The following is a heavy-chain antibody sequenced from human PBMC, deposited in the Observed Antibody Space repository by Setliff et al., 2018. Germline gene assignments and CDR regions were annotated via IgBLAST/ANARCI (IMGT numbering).Heavy chain of an antibody. V-gene: IGHV4-38-2*01. CDR1: GFSISSGYY. CDR3: ARLRGIAVPGAPKYYSPGY. Sequence: SETLSLTCAVSGFSISSGYYWGWIRQPPGKGLEWIVNIHHSGKAYYNPSLKSRVTTSVDTSKNHVSLKLSSVTAADTAVYYCARLRGIAVPGAPKYYSPGYWGQGTLVTVSS. J-gene: IGHJ4*02. CDR2: IHHSGKA. D-gene: IGHD6-19*01.